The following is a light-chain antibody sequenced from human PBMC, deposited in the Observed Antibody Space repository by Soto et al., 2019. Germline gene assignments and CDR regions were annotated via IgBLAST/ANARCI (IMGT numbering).Light chain of an antibody. CDR3: QQGYSSAIT. J-gene: IGKJ5*01. Sequence: DIQMTQSPSSLSASVGDTVTIACRASQSIGNHLNWYQQKPGKAPKFLIYSVSFLQSGVPSRFSGSGSGTDFTLTINGLQPEDFATYYCQQGYSSAITFGQGTRLEIK. V-gene: IGKV1-39*01. CDR1: QSIGNH. CDR2: SVS.